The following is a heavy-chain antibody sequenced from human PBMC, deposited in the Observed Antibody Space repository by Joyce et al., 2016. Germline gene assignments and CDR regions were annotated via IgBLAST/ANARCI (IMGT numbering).Heavy chain of an antibody. D-gene: IGHD5-18*01. CDR1: GGSMSNYY. CDR2: VYYSGST. J-gene: IGHJ3*02. CDR3: AKGDGYSFSASAFDI. V-gene: IGHV4-59*08. Sequence: QVQLQESGPGLVKPSETLSLTCTVSGGSMSNYYWSWIRQSPGKGLEWIGYVYYSGSTKYNPSLNSQITITVETSKNQFSLKLRSVTAADTALYYCAKGDGYSFSASAFDIWGKGTMVTVSS.